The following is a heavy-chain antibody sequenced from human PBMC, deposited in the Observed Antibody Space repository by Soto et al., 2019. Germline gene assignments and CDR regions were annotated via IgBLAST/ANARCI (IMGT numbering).Heavy chain of an antibody. D-gene: IGHD3-16*01. CDR3: AAAFGEE. V-gene: IGHV3-33*01. Sequence: QVQLVESGGGVVQPGRSLRLSCAASGFRFSSYGMLWVRQAPGKGLEWMARIWYDGSKKYYADSVEGRFTISRDNSKNTLYLQTNSLRAEDTAVDYCAAAFGEEWGQGTLVTVSS. CDR2: IWYDGSKK. CDR1: GFRFSSYG. J-gene: IGHJ4*02.